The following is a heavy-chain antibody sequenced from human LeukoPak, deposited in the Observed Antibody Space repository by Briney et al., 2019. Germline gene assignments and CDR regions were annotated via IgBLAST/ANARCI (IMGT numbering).Heavy chain of an antibody. V-gene: IGHV3-30*18. D-gene: IGHD3-9*01. J-gene: IGHJ4*02. CDR2: ISYDGSNK. CDR1: GFTFSSYG. Sequence: GRSVRLSCAASGFTFSSYGMHWVRQAPGKGLEWVAVISYDGSNKYYADSVKGRFTISRDNSKNTLYLQMNSLRAEDTAVYYCAKDILTGWYYFDYWGQGTLVTVSS. CDR3: AKDILTGWYYFDY.